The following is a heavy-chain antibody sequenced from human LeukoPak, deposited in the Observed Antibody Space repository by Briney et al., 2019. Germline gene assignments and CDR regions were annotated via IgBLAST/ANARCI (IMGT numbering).Heavy chain of an antibody. CDR3: ARGQELPYYYYGMDV. Sequence: ASVKVSCKASGYTFTSYAMHWVRLAPGQRLEWMGWINAGNGNTKYSQKFQGRVTITRDTSASTAYMELSSLRSEDTAVYYCARGQELPYYYYGMDVWGQGTTVTVSS. CDR1: GYTFTSYA. CDR2: INAGNGNT. D-gene: IGHD1-26*01. J-gene: IGHJ6*02. V-gene: IGHV1-3*01.